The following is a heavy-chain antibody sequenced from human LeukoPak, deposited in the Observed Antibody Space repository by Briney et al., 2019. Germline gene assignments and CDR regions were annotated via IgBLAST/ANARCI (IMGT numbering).Heavy chain of an antibody. CDR1: GFTFNNYS. CDR3: VRDGATRLEFDY. Sequence: GGSLRLSCAASGFTFNNYSMNWVRQAPGKGLEWVSSISAGSTYIHYADSVKGRFTISRDNARNSLFMQMNSLRAEDTAVYYCVRDGATRLEFDYWGQGTLVTVSS. D-gene: IGHD4/OR15-4a*01. V-gene: IGHV3-21*01. J-gene: IGHJ4*02. CDR2: ISAGSTYI.